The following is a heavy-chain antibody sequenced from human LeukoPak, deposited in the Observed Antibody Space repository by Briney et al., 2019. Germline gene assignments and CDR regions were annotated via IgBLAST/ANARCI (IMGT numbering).Heavy chain of an antibody. CDR1: GFTFSSYG. D-gene: IGHD5/OR15-5a*01. V-gene: IGHV3-30*03. CDR3: LVWKHVFDR. Sequence: PGRSLRLSCAASGFTFSSYGMHWVRQAPGKGLEWVAVMSCDGSKEYYADSVKGRFTISRDNSKNTLYLQMNSLRVEDTAVYYCLVWKHVFDRWGQGTLVTVSS. CDR2: MSCDGSKE. J-gene: IGHJ5*02.